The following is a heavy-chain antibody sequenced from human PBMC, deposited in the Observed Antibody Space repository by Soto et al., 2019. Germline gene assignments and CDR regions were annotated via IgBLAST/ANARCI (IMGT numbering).Heavy chain of an antibody. D-gene: IGHD1-7*01. CDR1: GFTFSTYT. CDR2: ISYDGSNK. V-gene: IGHV3-30-3*01. J-gene: IGHJ2*01. CDR3: AREGSNYYFDL. Sequence: QVQLVESGGGVVQPGRSLRLSCAASGFTFSTYTMHWVRQAPGKGLEWVAIISYDGSNKYYADSVKGRFTISRDNSKNTLSLQMSSLRPEDTAVYYCAREGSNYYFDLWGRGTLVTVSS.